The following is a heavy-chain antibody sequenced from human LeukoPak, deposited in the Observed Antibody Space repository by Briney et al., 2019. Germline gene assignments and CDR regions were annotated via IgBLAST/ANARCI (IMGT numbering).Heavy chain of an antibody. J-gene: IGHJ6*03. Sequence: GGSLRLSCAASGFTFSTFAMIWVRQPPGKGLEWVSSIFPSGGEIHYADSVRGRFTISRDNSKSTLSLQMNSLRAEDTALYYCARGENIAVAGIGYYYYMDVWGKGTTVTVSS. CDR3: ARGENIAVAGIGYYYYMDV. CDR1: GFTFSTFA. V-gene: IGHV3-23*01. D-gene: IGHD6-19*01. CDR2: IFPSGGEI.